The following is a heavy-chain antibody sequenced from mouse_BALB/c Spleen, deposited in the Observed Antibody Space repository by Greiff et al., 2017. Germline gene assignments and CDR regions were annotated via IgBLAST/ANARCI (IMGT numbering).Heavy chain of an antibody. CDR3: ARYYRYEGYAMDY. D-gene: IGHD2-14*01. V-gene: IGHV3-2*02. J-gene: IGHJ4*01. CDR1: GYSITSDYA. CDR2: ISYSGST. Sequence: EVQLQESGPGLVKPSQSLSLTCTVTGYSITSDYAWNWIRQFPGNKLEWMGYISYSGSTSYNPSLKSRISITRDTSKNQFFLQLNSVTTEDTATYYCARYYRYEGYAMDYWGQGTSVTVSS.